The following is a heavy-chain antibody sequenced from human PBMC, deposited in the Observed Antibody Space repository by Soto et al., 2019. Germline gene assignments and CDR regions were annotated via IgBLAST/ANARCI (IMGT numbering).Heavy chain of an antibody. CDR1: GHRFTTDY. Sequence: ASVKGACKAAGHRFTTDYAHWGRRAPGQGLEWMGLINPTGGGTTYAQKFQGRVTMTRDTSTSTFYMEMSSLRSEDTAVYYCARDRPMTYYYDSSGSHFDYWGQGTLVTVS. CDR2: INPTGGGT. D-gene: IGHD3-22*01. V-gene: IGHV1-46*01. J-gene: IGHJ4*02. CDR3: ARDRPMTYYYDSSGSHFDY.